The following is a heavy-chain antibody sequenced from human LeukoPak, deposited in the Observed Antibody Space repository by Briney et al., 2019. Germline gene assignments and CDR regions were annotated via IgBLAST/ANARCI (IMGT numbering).Heavy chain of an antibody. J-gene: IGHJ4*02. V-gene: IGHV4-4*02. CDR2: IYHSGSN. Sequence: PSGTLSLTCAVSGGSISSSNWWSWVRPPPGKGLGWFGEIYHSGSNNYNPSLKSRVTISVDKSKNQFSLKLSSVTAADTAVYYCARDQGGSGSYYTPFDYWGQGTLVTVSS. CDR3: ARDQGGSGSYYTPFDY. D-gene: IGHD3-10*01. CDR1: GGSISSSNW.